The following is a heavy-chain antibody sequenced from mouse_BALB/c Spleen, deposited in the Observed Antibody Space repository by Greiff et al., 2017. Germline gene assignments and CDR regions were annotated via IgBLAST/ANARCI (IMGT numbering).Heavy chain of an antibody. J-gene: IGHJ4*01. D-gene: IGHD2-12*01. Sequence: DVKLVESGGGLVKPGGSLKLSCAASGFTFSSYAMSWVRQTPEKRLEWVATISSGGSYTYYSDSVKGRFTISRDNAKNTLYLQMSSLRSEDTAMYYCARLDDGYAMDYWGQGTSVTVSS. V-gene: IGHV5-9-3*01. CDR2: ISSGGSYT. CDR1: GFTFSSYA. CDR3: ARLDDGYAMDY.